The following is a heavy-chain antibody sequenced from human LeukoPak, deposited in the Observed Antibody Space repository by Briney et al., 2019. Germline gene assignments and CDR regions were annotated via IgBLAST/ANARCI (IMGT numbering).Heavy chain of an antibody. V-gene: IGHV4-30-4*01. Sequence: SETLSLTCTVSGGSISSGDYYWSWIRQPPGKGLEWIGYIYYSGSTYYNPSLKSRVTMSVDASKNQFSLKLSSVTAADTAVYYCARVPRQYYYDSSGYYFDTFDIWGQGTMVTVSS. D-gene: IGHD3-22*01. CDR2: IYYSGST. CDR3: ARVPRQYYYDSSGYYFDTFDI. CDR1: GGSISSGDYY. J-gene: IGHJ3*02.